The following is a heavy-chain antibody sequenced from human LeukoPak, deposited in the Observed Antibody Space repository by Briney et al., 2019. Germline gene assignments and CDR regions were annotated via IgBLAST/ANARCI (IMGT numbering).Heavy chain of an antibody. J-gene: IGHJ4*02. V-gene: IGHV3-74*01. CDR2: INNDGSST. D-gene: IGHD4-23*01. Sequence: GGSLILSCAASGYSFSNYWMRWVRHAPGKGLVWVSHINNDGSSTNYADSVKGRFTVSRDNAKNTLYLQMNSLRAEDTAMYYCARDNGGIDYWGQGALVTVSS. CDR1: GYSFSNYW. CDR3: ARDNGGIDY.